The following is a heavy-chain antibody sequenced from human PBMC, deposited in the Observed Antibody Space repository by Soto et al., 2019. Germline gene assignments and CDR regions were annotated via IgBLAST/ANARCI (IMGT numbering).Heavy chain of an antibody. J-gene: IGHJ4*02. CDR1: GYIFTDYY. D-gene: IGHD3-22*01. Sequence: ASVKVSCRTSGYIFTDYYIHWVRQAPGQGLEWMGWINPNSGGTNYAQKFQDWVTMTRDTSINTAYMEVNRLRSDDTAVYYCARPSGYYPYYFDDWGQGTQVTVSS. CDR2: INPNSGGT. V-gene: IGHV1-2*04. CDR3: ARPSGYYPYYFDD.